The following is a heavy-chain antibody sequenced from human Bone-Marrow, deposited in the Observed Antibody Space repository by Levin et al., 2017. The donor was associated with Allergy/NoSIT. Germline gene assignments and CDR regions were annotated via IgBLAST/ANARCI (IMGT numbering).Heavy chain of an antibody. CDR3: AKGESSSWYPY. Sequence: TGESLKISCAASGFTFSSFDMSWVRQAPGKGLEWVSAISRSGDLTYYADSVKGRFTISRDNSKNTLYLQMNSLRAEDTAIYYCAKGESSSWYPYWGQGTLVTVSS. D-gene: IGHD6-13*01. CDR1: GFTFSSFD. CDR2: ISRSGDLT. J-gene: IGHJ4*02. V-gene: IGHV3-23*01.